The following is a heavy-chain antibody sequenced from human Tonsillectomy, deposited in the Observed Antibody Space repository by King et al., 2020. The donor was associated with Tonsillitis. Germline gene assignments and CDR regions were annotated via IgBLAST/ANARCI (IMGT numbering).Heavy chain of an antibody. J-gene: IGHJ2*01. Sequence: VQLQESGPGLVKPSETLSLTCTVSGGSISSYYWSWIRQPPGKGLEWIGYCYYSGSTNYNPSLKSRLTMSVDTSKTQFSLNLNSVTAADTAVYYGARGDAQINWYCDRWGRGTRVTVSS. CDR3: ARGDAQINWYCDR. CDR2: CYYSGST. CDR1: GGSISSYY. V-gene: IGHV4-59*01.